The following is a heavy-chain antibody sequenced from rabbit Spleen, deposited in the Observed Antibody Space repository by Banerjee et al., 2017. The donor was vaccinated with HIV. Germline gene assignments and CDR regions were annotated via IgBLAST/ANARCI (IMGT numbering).Heavy chain of an antibody. CDR2: INTGSGST. CDR3: ARDAGTSFSTYGMDL. CDR1: GFSFSSNA. V-gene: IGHV1S40*01. Sequence: QSLEESGGDLVKPEGSLTLTCTASGFSFSSNAMCWVRQAPGKGLEWIACINTGSGSTYYASWVNGRFTITKTSSTTVTLQMTSLTAADTATYFCARDAGTSFSTYGMDLWGQGTLVTVS. D-gene: IGHD8-1*01. J-gene: IGHJ6*01.